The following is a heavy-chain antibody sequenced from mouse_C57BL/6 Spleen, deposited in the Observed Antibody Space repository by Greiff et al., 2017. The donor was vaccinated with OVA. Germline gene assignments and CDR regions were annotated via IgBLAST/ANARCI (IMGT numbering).Heavy chain of an antibody. J-gene: IGHJ3*01. CDR3: ARHEEGDPSIYYDGRFAY. CDR1: GYTFTEYT. V-gene: IGHV1-62-2*01. D-gene: IGHD2-4*01. CDR2: FYPGSGSI. Sequence: VKLQESGAELVKPGASVKLSCKASGYTFTEYTIHWVKQRSGQGLEWIGWFYPGSGSIKYNEKFKDKATLTADKSSSTVYMELSRLTSEDSAVYFCARHEEGDPSIYYDGRFAYWGQGTLVTVSA.